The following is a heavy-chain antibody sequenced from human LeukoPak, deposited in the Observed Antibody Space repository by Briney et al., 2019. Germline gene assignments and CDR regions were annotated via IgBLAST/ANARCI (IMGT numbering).Heavy chain of an antibody. J-gene: IGHJ4*02. CDR3: AKDKDPWKSTSISDFDY. D-gene: IGHD1-1*01. Sequence: GGSLRLSCAASGFTFSTYGMHWVRQAPGKGLEWVTFIRYDGSNKYYADSVRGRFTISRDNSKNTLYLQMNSLRAEDTAMYFCAKDKDPWKSTSISDFDYWGQGTLVTVSS. CDR2: IRYDGSNK. V-gene: IGHV3-30*02. CDR1: GFTFSTYG.